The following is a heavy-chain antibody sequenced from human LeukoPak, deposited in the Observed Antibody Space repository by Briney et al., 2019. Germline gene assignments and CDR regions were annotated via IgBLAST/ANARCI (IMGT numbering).Heavy chain of an antibody. CDR3: ASSTTKAYYYYYMDV. CDR2: IYYSGSS. D-gene: IGHD4-11*01. CDR1: GGSISTYY. J-gene: IGHJ6*03. V-gene: IGHV4-59*08. Sequence: SETLSLTCSVSGGSISTYYWSWIRQPPGKGLEWIGYIYYSGSSNYNPSLKSRVTISVDTSKNQFSLKLSSVTAADTAVYYCASSTTKAYYYYYMDVWGKGTTVTVSS.